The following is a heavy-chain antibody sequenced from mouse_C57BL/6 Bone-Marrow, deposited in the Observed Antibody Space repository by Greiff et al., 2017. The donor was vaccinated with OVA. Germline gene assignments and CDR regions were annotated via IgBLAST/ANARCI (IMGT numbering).Heavy chain of an antibody. CDR1: GYTFTSYW. Sequence: QVQLKQPGAELVKPGASVKLSCKTSGYTFTSYWMHWVEQRPGQGLEWIGMIHPNSGSTNYNEKFKSKATLTVDKSSSTAYMQLSSLTSEDSAVYYCARGGFYYSNYVGWYFDVWGTGTTVTVSS. J-gene: IGHJ1*03. CDR3: ARGGFYYSNYVGWYFDV. CDR2: IHPNSGST. V-gene: IGHV1-64*01. D-gene: IGHD2-5*01.